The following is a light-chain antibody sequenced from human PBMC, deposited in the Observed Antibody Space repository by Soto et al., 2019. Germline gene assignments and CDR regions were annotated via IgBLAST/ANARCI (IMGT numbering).Light chain of an antibody. Sequence: QSVLTQPRSVSGSPGQSVTISCTGTSSDVGGYNYVSWYQQHPGKAPKLMIYDVSKRPSGVPDHFPGSKSGNTASLTISGIQAEDEADYYCCSYAGSYTWVFGGGTKLTVL. CDR3: CSYAGSYTWV. CDR1: SSDVGGYNY. V-gene: IGLV2-11*01. CDR2: DVS. J-gene: IGLJ3*02.